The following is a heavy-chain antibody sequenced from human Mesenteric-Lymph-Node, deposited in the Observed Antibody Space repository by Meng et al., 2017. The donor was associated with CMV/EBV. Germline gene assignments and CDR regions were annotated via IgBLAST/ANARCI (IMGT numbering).Heavy chain of an antibody. J-gene: IGHJ6*02. CDR3: ARDPYVNSDSSGYYYYYYVMDV. D-gene: IGHD3-22*01. V-gene: IGHV3-9*01. CDR1: GFTFDDYA. CDR2: ISWNSGSI. Sequence: GGSLRLSCAASGFTFDDYAMHWVRQAPGKGLEWVSGISWNSGSIGYADSVKGRFTISRDNAKNSLYLQMNSLRVEDTAVYYCARDPYVNSDSSGYYYYYYVMDVWGQGTTVTVSS.